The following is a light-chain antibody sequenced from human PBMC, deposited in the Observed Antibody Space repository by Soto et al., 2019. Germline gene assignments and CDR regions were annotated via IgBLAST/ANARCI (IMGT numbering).Light chain of an antibody. CDR1: QSVSSSY. V-gene: IGKV3-20*01. CDR2: GAS. Sequence: ETVLTQSPGTLSLSPGERATLFCRASQSVSSSYLAWYQQKPGQAPRLLIYGASSRATDIPDRFSGSGSGTEFTLTISRLEPEDFAVYYCQTHGSSPPSWTFGQGTKVEIK. CDR3: QTHGSSPPSWT. J-gene: IGKJ1*01.